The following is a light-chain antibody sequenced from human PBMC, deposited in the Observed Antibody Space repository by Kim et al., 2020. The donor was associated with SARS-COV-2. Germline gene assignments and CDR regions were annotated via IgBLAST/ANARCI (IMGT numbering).Light chain of an antibody. CDR1: KVGDKY. V-gene: IGLV3-1*01. Sequence: SPGQTARLPGSGDKVGDKYACWYQQKPGQSPVLVIYQDSKRPSGIPERFSGSNSGNTATLTISGTQAMDEADYYCQAWDSSTDVVFGGGTQLTVL. J-gene: IGLJ2*01. CDR3: QAWDSSTDVV. CDR2: QDS.